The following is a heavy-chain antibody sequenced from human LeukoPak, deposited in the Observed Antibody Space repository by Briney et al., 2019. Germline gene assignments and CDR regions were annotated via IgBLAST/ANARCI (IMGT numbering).Heavy chain of an antibody. Sequence: GGSLRLSCAASGFTFNRYWILGVPHAPGKGLVWVSRIKDGGTTTDYADSVKGRFTISRDHAKNTLYLQMNSLRAEDTAVYYCTTIRPGYWGQGTLVTVPP. J-gene: IGHJ4*02. D-gene: IGHD5-12*01. CDR3: TTIRPGY. CDR1: GFTFNRYW. CDR2: IKDGGTTT. V-gene: IGHV3-74*01.